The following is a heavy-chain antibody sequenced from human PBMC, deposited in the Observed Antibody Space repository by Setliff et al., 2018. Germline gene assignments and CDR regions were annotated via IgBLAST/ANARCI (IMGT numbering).Heavy chain of an antibody. J-gene: IGHJ4*02. V-gene: IGHV4-61*10. D-gene: IGHD6-6*01. CDR2: IYYSGST. CDR3: ARGRNIAARLLDS. CDR1: GVSIANTVSY. Sequence: SETLSLTCNVSGVSIANTVSYWSWIRQPAGKTLEWIGEIYYSGSTNYNPSLKSRVTISVDTSKNQFSLKFISMTAADTAVYYCARGRNIAARLLDSWGQGTLVTVSS.